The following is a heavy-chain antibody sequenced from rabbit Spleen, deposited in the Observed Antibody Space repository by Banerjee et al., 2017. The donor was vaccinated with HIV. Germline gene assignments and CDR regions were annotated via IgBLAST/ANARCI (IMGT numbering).Heavy chain of an antibody. CDR1: GFDLSKYG. CDR2: IDPVFGAT. Sequence: HLKESGGGLVQPGGSLKISCKGSGFDLSKYGVSWVRQAPGKGLEWIGYIDPVFGATYYATWVNCRFTISSHNAQNTLYLQLNSLTAADTATYFCVRDLGYDDYSEKGYFNLWGPGTLVTVS. D-gene: IGHD2-1*01. V-gene: IGHV1S7*01. CDR3: VRDLGYDDYSEKGYFNL. J-gene: IGHJ4*01.